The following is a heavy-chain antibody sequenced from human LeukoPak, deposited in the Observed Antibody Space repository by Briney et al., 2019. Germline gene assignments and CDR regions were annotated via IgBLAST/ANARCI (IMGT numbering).Heavy chain of an antibody. CDR1: GGSVSSGSYY. V-gene: IGHV4-39*01. CDR3: ARRGAVTTVTNFDY. Sequence: PSETLSLTCTVSGGSVSSGSYYWGWIRQPPGKGLEWIGSIYYSGSTYYNPSLKSRVTISVDTSKNQFSLKLSSVTAADTAVYYCARRGAVTTVTNFDYWGQGTLVTVSS. CDR2: IYYSGST. D-gene: IGHD4-17*01. J-gene: IGHJ4*02.